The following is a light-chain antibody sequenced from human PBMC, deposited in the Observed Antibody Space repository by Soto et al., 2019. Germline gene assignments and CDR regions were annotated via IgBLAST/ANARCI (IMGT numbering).Light chain of an antibody. CDR1: SSDVGGYDY. V-gene: IGLV2-14*01. CDR3: SSYTTTSTVV. Sequence: QSALTQPASVSGPPGQSITISCTGTSSDVGGYDYVSWFQQYPGKAPSLMLYDVYRRPSGVSYRFSGSKSGNTASLTISGLQAEDEADYYCSSYTTTSTVVFGGGTKLTVL. CDR2: DVY. J-gene: IGLJ2*01.